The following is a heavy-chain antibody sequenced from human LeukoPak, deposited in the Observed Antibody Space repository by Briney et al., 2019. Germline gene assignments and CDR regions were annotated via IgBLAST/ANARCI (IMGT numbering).Heavy chain of an antibody. Sequence: SETLSLTCAVSDCSISSYYRSWIRLPPGKGLEYIGYVSYSGTTNYNPSLKSRLTISLDTSKNQISLRLSSVTAADTAVYYCARFRSAVAGTYNYYYLDVWGKGTTVTVSS. CDR3: ARFRSAVAGTYNYYYLDV. CDR1: DCSISSYY. D-gene: IGHD6-19*01. CDR2: VSYSGTT. V-gene: IGHV4-59*01. J-gene: IGHJ6*03.